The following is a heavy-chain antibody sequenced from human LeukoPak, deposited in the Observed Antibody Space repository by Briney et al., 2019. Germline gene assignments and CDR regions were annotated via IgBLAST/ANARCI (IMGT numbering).Heavy chain of an antibody. CDR1: GGSIRNYH. D-gene: IGHD3-22*01. Sequence: SETLSLTCTVSGGSIRNYHWSWIRQPPGKGLEWIGYIYYSGITYSNPYLKRRVTISVDTSKNQFSLKLSSVTAADTAVYYCAREPPDYYDSSYAFDIWGQGTMVTVSS. CDR3: AREPPDYYDSSYAFDI. V-gene: IGHV4-59*12. J-gene: IGHJ3*02. CDR2: IYYSGIT.